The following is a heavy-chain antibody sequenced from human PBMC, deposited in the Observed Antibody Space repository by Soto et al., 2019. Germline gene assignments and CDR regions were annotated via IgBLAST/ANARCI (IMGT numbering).Heavy chain of an antibody. CDR2: ISSSSSYI. CDR3: ASLSRRVATIEADY. D-gene: IGHD5-12*01. Sequence: PGGSLRLSCAASGFTFSSHSMNWVRQAPGKGLEWVSSISSSSSYIYYADSVKGRFTISRDNAKNSLYLQMNSLRAEDTAVYYCASLSRRVATIEADYWGQGTLVTVSS. J-gene: IGHJ4*02. CDR1: GFTFSSHS. V-gene: IGHV3-21*01.